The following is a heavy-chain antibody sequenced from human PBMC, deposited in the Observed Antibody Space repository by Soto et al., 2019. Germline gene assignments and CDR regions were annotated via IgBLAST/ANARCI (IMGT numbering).Heavy chain of an antibody. CDR2: INSDGSST. V-gene: IGHV3-74*01. J-gene: IGHJ4*02. D-gene: IGHD3-16*02. Sequence: GGSLRLSCAASGFTFSSYWMHWVRQAPGKGLVWVSRINSDGSSTSYADSVKGRFTISRDNAKNTLYLQMNSLRAEDTAVYYCIGVWGSYRYYFDYWGQGTLVTVSS. CDR1: GFTFSSYW. CDR3: IGVWGSYRYYFDY.